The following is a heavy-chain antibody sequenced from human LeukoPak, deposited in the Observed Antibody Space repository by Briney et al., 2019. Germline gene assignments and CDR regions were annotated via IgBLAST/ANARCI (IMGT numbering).Heavy chain of an antibody. V-gene: IGHV3-7*03. CDR1: GFTFSSYW. D-gene: IGHD4-11*01. Sequence: RSGGSLRLSCAASGFTFSSYWMSWVRQTPGKGLEWVASIKQDGAEKHYVDSVKGRFTISKDNAKNSLYLQMNSLRAEDTAVYYCAREDHSNYEYWGQGTLVTVSS. CDR2: IKQDGAEK. J-gene: IGHJ4*02. CDR3: AREDHSNYEY.